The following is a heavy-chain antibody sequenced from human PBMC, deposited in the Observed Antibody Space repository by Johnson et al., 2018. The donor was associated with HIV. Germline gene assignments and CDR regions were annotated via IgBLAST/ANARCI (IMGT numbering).Heavy chain of an antibody. V-gene: IGHV3-74*02. CDR2: INSDGSST. Sequence: VQLVESGGGLVQPGGSLRLSCAASGFTFSTYWMHWVRQAPGKGLVWISRINSDGSSTTYADSVQGRFTISRDNAKNTLYLQMNSLRAEATAVYSCASGAPLPYYYDSSDDAFDIWGQGTMVTVSS. CDR3: ASGAPLPYYYDSSDDAFDI. D-gene: IGHD3-22*01. J-gene: IGHJ3*02. CDR1: GFTFSTYW.